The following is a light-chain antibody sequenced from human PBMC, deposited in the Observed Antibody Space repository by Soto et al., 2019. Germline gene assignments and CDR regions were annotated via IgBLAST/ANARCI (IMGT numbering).Light chain of an antibody. CDR2: GAS. CDR3: QQYGSSPKVT. J-gene: IGKJ4*01. Sequence: EIVLTQSPGTLSLSPGERATLSCRASQSVSSSYLAWYQQKPGQAPRLLIYGASSRATGIPDRFCGSGSGTDFTLTISRLEPEDFAVYYCQQYGSSPKVTFGGGTKVEIK. V-gene: IGKV3-20*01. CDR1: QSVSSSY.